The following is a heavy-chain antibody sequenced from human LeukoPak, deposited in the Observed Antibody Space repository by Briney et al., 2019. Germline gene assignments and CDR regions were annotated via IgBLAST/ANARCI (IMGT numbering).Heavy chain of an antibody. V-gene: IGHV3-23*01. D-gene: IGHD3-22*01. CDR1: GFTFSSYA. CDR2: ISTGGRT. J-gene: IGHJ4*02. CDR3: ARDLDSSGYYHVVDS. Sequence: GGSLRLSCADSGFTFSSYAMSWVRQAPGKGLEWVSLISTGGRTHYADSVQGRFTISRDNSKNTLSLHMNSLRAEDTAVYYCARDLDSSGYYHVVDSWGQGALVTVSS.